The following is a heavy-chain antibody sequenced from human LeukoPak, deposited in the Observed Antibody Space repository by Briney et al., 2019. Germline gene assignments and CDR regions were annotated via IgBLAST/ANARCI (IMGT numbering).Heavy chain of an antibody. D-gene: IGHD1-14*01. CDR3: ARDMNPREGRYYSYGMDV. Sequence: ASVKVSCKASGGTFSSYAISGVRQAPGQGREWVGRIIPILGVAHYAQKFQGRVKITADKSTNKAYMELSSLRSEDTAVYYCARDMNPREGRYYSYGMDVWGQGTTVTVSS. CDR2: IIPILGVA. J-gene: IGHJ6*02. V-gene: IGHV1-69*04. CDR1: GGTFSSYA.